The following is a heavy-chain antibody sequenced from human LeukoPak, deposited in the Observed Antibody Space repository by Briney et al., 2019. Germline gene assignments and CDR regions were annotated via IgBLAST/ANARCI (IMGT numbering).Heavy chain of an antibody. J-gene: IGHJ4*02. CDR1: GFTFSSYS. CDR3: ARTDYDIFSGSDY. Sequence: GGSLRLSCAASGFTFSSYSMNWVRQAPGMGLEWVSSISVTSNYKYYADSVKGRFTISRDNAQSSLYLQMNSLRAEDTAVYYCARTDYDIFSGSDYLGQGILVIVSS. V-gene: IGHV3-21*01. D-gene: IGHD3-9*01. CDR2: ISVTSNYK.